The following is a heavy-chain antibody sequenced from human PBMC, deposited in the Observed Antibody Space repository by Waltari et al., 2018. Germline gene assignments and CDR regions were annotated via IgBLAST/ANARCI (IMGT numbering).Heavy chain of an antibody. V-gene: IGHV4-4*02. Sequence: QLQLQESGPGLVKPSATLSLTCAVSGESMSSSYVWNWVRQPPGKGLGWIGQVRGDGRTNYNPSFASRLTISLDTSTDHFSLRLTSATAADTAVYYCARDRGRGLYLDSWGQGILVTVSP. CDR1: GESMSSSYV. D-gene: IGHD2-15*01. CDR3: ARDRGRGLYLDS. J-gene: IGHJ4*02. CDR2: VRGDGRT.